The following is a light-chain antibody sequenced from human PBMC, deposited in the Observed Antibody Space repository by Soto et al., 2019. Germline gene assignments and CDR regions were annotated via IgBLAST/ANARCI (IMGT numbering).Light chain of an antibody. CDR3: QQYGRSRT. CDR1: QSVRSS. CDR2: GAS. J-gene: IGKJ1*01. V-gene: IGKV3-20*01. Sequence: EIVLTQSPATLSLSPGERATLSCRATQSVRSSLAWYLQQPGQAPRLLIYGASSRATGIPDRFSGSGSGTDFTLTISRLEPEDFAVYYCQQYGRSRTFGQGIKVDVK.